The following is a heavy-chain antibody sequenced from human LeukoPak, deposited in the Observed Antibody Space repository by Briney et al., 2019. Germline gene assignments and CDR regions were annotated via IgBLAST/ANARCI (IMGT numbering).Heavy chain of an antibody. CDR2: IYSGGST. J-gene: IGHJ4*02. V-gene: IGHV3-53*01. D-gene: IGHD3-9*01. CDR3: AREGRHYDILAGYYNVAFFDY. CDR1: GVTVSSNY. Sequence: PGGSLRLSCAASGVTVSSNYMSWVRQAPGKGLEWVSVIYSGGSTYYADSVKGRFTISRDNSKNTLYLQMNSLRAEDTAVYYCAREGRHYDILAGYYNVAFFDYWGQGTLVTVSS.